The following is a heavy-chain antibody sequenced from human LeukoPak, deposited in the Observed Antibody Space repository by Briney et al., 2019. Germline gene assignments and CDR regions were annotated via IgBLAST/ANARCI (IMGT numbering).Heavy chain of an antibody. CDR3: AKTLGAPAEYLQH. Sequence: GGSLRLSCAASGFSVSSNYMSWVRQAPGKGLEWVSVIYSGGRIEYADSVKGRFTISRDNSKNTLYLQMNSLRAEDTAVYYCAKTLGAPAEYLQHWGQGTLVTVSS. D-gene: IGHD3-10*01. V-gene: IGHV3-53*01. J-gene: IGHJ1*01. CDR2: IYSGGRI. CDR1: GFSVSSNY.